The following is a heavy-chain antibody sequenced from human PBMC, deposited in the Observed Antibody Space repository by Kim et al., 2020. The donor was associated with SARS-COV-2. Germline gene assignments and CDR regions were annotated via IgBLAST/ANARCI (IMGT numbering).Heavy chain of an antibody. V-gene: IGHV3-21*01. CDR1: GFTFSSYS. CDR2: ISSSSSYI. J-gene: IGHJ4*02. Sequence: GGSLRLSCAASGFTFSSYSMNWVRQAPGKGLEWVSSISSSSSYIYYADSVKGRFTISRDNAKNSLYLQMNSLRAEDTAVYYCARGPIPRGYSYGHRVDYWGQGTLVTVSS. CDR3: ARGPIPRGYSYGHRVDY. D-gene: IGHD5-18*01.